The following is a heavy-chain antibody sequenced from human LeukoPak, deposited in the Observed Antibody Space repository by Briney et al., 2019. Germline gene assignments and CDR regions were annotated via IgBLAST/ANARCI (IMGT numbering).Heavy chain of an antibody. CDR1: CGSLTSSTYY. D-gene: IGHD6-19*01. J-gene: IGHJ4*02. Sequence: KPSETLSPTRTVSCGSLTSSTYYWGWIRQPPGKGLGWIGSIYYSGSTFYNPSLNSRVTMSVDTSKSQLSLSLSSVTAADTAVYFCATFSFSSGYYDSWGQGTLVTVSS. CDR3: ATFSFSSGYYDS. V-gene: IGHV4-39*01. CDR2: IYYSGST.